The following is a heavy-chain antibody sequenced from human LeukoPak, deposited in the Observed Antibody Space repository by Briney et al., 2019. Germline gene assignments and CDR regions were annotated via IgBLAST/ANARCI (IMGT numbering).Heavy chain of an antibody. V-gene: IGHV4-61*02. J-gene: IGHJ4*02. CDR2: IFPSGTT. D-gene: IGHD3-10*01. CDR1: GASIISGTYY. Sequence: SETLSLTCTVSGASIISGTYYWSWIRQPAGKGLEWIGRIFPSGTTNYNPSLKSRVTISVDTSKNQFSLKLSSVTAADTAVYYCAIVGGSGTDFDYWGQGTLVTVSS. CDR3: AIVGGSGTDFDY.